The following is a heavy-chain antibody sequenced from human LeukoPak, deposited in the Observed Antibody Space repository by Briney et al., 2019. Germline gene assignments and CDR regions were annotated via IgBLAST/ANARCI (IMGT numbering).Heavy chain of an antibody. Sequence: GVSLRLSCAASGFTFSSYAMSWVRQAPGKGLEWVSAISGSGGSTYYADSVKGRFTIPRDNSKNTLYLQMNSLRAEDTAVYYCAKDHGLYSSSWYDYWGQGTLVTVSS. J-gene: IGHJ4*02. V-gene: IGHV3-23*01. CDR1: GFTFSSYA. CDR2: ISGSGGST. D-gene: IGHD6-13*01. CDR3: AKDHGLYSSSWYDY.